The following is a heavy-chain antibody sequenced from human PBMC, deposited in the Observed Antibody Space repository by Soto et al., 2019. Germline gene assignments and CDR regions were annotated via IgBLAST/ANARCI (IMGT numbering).Heavy chain of an antibody. Sequence: QVQLVQSGAEVKKPGSSVKVSCKASGGTFSGYAISWVRQAPGQGLEWMGGIIPIFGTPDYTQKFQGRVTITADESTSTAYMELSSLRSEDTALYYCANHGLTGTWVYYYGMDVWGQGTTVTVSS. CDR2: IIPIFGTP. V-gene: IGHV1-69*12. J-gene: IGHJ6*02. CDR3: ANHGLTGTWVYYYGMDV. D-gene: IGHD1-7*01. CDR1: GGTFSGYA.